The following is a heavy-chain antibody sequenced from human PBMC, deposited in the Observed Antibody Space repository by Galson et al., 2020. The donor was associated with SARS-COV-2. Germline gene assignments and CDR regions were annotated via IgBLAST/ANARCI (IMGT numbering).Heavy chain of an antibody. CDR3: AREGRRDGYNYFDY. CDR2: ISSSSSYI. D-gene: IGHD5-12*01. Sequence: GGSLRLSCAASGFTFSSYSMNWVRQAPGKGLEWVSSISSSSSYIYYADSVKGRFTISRDNAKNSLYLQMNSLRTEDTAVYYCAREGRRDGYNYFDYWGQGTLVTVSS. V-gene: IGHV3-21*01. CDR1: GFTFSSYS. J-gene: IGHJ4*02.